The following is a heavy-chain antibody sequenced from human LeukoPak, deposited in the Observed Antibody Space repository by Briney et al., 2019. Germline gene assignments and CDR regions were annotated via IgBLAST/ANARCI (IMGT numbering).Heavy chain of an antibody. Sequence: HPGGSLRLSCAASGFTFDDYAMHWVRQAPGKGLEWVSGISWNSGSVGYADSVKGRFTISRDNAKNSLYLQMNSLRAEDTAVYYCARDSYYGSGSYADLDYWGQGTLVTVSS. CDR3: ARDSYYGSGSYADLDY. CDR1: GFTFDDYA. J-gene: IGHJ4*02. CDR2: ISWNSGSV. V-gene: IGHV3-9*01. D-gene: IGHD3-10*01.